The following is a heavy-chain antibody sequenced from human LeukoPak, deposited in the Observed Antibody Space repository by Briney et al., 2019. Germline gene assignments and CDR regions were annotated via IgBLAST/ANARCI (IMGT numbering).Heavy chain of an antibody. CDR3: AKDSSTSNPYYGLDV. J-gene: IGHJ6*02. Sequence: GRSRRLSCAASEFTFTNNAMHWVRQTPGKGLEWVAVISHDGGNEYYADSVEGRFTISRDNSKNTLYLQMDSLRAEDTAVYYCAKDSSTSNPYYGLDVWGQGTTVTVSS. V-gene: IGHV3-30-3*01. CDR2: ISHDGGNE. D-gene: IGHD4-11*01. CDR1: EFTFTNNA.